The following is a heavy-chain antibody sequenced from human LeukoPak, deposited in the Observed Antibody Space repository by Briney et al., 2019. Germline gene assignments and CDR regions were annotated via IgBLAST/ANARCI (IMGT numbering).Heavy chain of an antibody. CDR2: MRSDGSKK. V-gene: IGHV3-30*02. CDR1: GFSFSNYG. D-gene: IGHD3-10*01. CDR3: AKDYQYGSGSYYTFDS. J-gene: IGHJ4*02. Sequence: TGGSLRLSCAASGFSFSNYGMHWVRQAPGKGLEWVAFMRSDGSKKYYVDSVKGRFTISRDNSNNTLYLQMNSLRVDDTAVYYCAKDYQYGSGSYYTFDSWGQGTLVTVSS.